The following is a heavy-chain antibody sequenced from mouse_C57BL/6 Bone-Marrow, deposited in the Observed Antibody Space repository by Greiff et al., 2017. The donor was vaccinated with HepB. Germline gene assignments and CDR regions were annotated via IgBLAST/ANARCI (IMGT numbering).Heavy chain of an antibody. CDR1: GYTFTSYW. CDR2: INPNNGGT. J-gene: IGHJ2*01. V-gene: IGHV1-53*01. CDR3: ARKTTVVAHFDY. D-gene: IGHD1-1*01. Sequence: VQLQQPGTELVKPGASVKLSCKASGYTFTSYWMHWVKQRPGQGLEWIGNINPNNGGTNYNEKFKSKATLTVDKSSSTAYMQLSSLTSEDSAVYYCARKTTVVAHFDYWGQGTTLTVSS.